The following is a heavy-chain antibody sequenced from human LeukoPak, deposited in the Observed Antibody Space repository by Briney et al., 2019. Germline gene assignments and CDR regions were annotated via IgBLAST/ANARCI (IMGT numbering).Heavy chain of an antibody. CDR3: ASQKLGNDY. V-gene: IGHV4-59*02. CDR2: IYHTGST. Sequence: SETLSLTCTISGGSVSDYYWSWIRQSPGKGLEWIGYIYHTGSTSCSPSLKSRVTISADTSQNQFSLKLSSVTAADTAVYYCASQKLGNDYWGQGTLVTVSS. D-gene: IGHD7-27*01. J-gene: IGHJ4*02. CDR1: GGSVSDYY.